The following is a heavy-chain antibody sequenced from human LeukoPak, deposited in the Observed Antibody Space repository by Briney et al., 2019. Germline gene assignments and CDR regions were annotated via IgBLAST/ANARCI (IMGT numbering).Heavy chain of an antibody. Sequence: GGSLRLSCAASGFTVSSNYMSWVRQAPGKGLEWVSVIYSGGSTYYADSVKGRFTISRDNSKNTLYLQMNSLRAEDTAVYYCARDLTSSSPRVVVPAAIFTRWGQGTLVTVSS. J-gene: IGHJ4*02. CDR2: IYSGGST. CDR3: ARDLTSSSPRVVVPAAIFTR. D-gene: IGHD2-2*02. V-gene: IGHV3-66*01. CDR1: GFTVSSNY.